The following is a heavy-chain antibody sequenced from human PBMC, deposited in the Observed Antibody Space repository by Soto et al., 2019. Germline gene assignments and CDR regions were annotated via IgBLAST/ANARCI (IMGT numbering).Heavy chain of an antibody. CDR3: ASSWFGELYYGMGV. J-gene: IGHJ6*02. CDR1: GYTFTSYD. V-gene: IGHV1-8*01. D-gene: IGHD3-10*01. CDR2: MNPNSGNT. Sequence: GASVKVSCKASGYTFTSYDINWVRQATGQGLEWMGWMNPNSGNTGYAQKFQGRVTMTRNTSISTAYMELSSLRSEDTAVYYCASSWFGELYYGMGVWGQGTTVTVSS.